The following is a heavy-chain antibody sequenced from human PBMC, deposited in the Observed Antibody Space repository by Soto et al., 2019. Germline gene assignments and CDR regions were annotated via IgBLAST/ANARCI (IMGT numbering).Heavy chain of an antibody. CDR3: ARMYYGSGSYYKGRNFYY. Sequence: QVQLVQSGAEVKKPGASVKVSCKASGYTFTSYGISWVRQAPGQGLEWMGWISAYNGNTNYAQKLQGRVTMTTDTSTSTAYMELRSLRSDDTAVYYCARMYYGSGSYYKGRNFYYWGQGTLVTVSS. D-gene: IGHD3-10*01. CDR1: GYTFTSYG. CDR2: ISAYNGNT. J-gene: IGHJ4*02. V-gene: IGHV1-18*01.